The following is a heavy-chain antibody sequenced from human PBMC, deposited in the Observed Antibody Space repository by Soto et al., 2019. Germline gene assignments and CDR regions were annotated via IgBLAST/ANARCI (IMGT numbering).Heavy chain of an antibody. Sequence: GASVKVSCKASGYTFTSYGISWVRQAPGQGXEWMGWISAYNGNTNYAQKLQGRVTMTTDTSTSTAYMELRSLRSDGTAVYYCAGSSGWYSSYYYYYGMDVWGQGTTVTVSS. V-gene: IGHV1-18*01. J-gene: IGHJ6*02. CDR2: ISAYNGNT. CDR1: GYTFTSYG. CDR3: AGSSGWYSSYYYYYGMDV. D-gene: IGHD6-19*01.